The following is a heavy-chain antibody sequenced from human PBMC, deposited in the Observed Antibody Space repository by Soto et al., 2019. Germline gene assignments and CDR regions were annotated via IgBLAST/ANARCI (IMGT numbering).Heavy chain of an antibody. Sequence: QVQLVESGGGVVQPGRSLRLSCAASGFTFSSYGMHWVRQAPGKGLYWVAVISYDGSNKYYADSVKGRFTISRDNSKNTLYLQLNSLRAEDTAVYYCAKDPYSSYYYYYGMDVWGQGTTVTVSS. CDR3: AKDPYSSYYYYYGMDV. CDR1: GFTFSSYG. V-gene: IGHV3-30*18. J-gene: IGHJ6*02. D-gene: IGHD4-4*01. CDR2: ISYDGSNK.